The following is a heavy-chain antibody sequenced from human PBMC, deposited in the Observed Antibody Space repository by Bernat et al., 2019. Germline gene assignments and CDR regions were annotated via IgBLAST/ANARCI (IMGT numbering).Heavy chain of an antibody. CDR3: ARDRARVAVAGSPYPGDV. CDR2: ISYDGSNK. V-gene: IGHV3-30-3*01. J-gene: IGHJ6*02. D-gene: IGHD6-19*01. CDR1: GFTFSSYA. Sequence: QVQLVESGGGVVQPGRSLRLSCAASGFTFSSYAMHWVRQAPGKGLEWVAVISYDGSNKYYADSVKGRFTISRDNSKNTLYLQMNSLRAEDTAVYYCARDRARVAVAGSPYPGDVWGQGTTVTVSS.